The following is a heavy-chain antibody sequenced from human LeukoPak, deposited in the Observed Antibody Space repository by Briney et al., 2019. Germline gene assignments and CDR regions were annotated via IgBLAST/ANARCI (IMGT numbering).Heavy chain of an antibody. CDR1: GGSISSSY. Sequence: SETLSLTCTVAGGSISSSYWSWIRQPPGKGLEWIGYIYYSGSTTYNPSLKTRFTLSVATPRNPFFLKVRSLTAAETALYYCARGRIAGAAPSFDYWGQGTLVTVSS. D-gene: IGHD6-13*01. CDR3: ARGRIAGAAPSFDY. J-gene: IGHJ4*02. V-gene: IGHV4-59*01. CDR2: IYYSGST.